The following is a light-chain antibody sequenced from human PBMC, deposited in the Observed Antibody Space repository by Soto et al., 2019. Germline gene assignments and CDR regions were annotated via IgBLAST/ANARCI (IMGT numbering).Light chain of an antibody. V-gene: IGLV2-14*01. CDR2: DVS. CDR3: SSYRASSFVV. J-gene: IGLJ2*01. CDR1: SSDIGGYNY. Sequence: QSVLTQPASVSGSPGQSITMSCTGTSSDIGGYNYVSWYQQHPGKAPKLMIYDVSNRPSGVSNRFSGSKSGNTASLTISGLQAEDEADYYCSSYRASSFVVFGGGTKVTVL.